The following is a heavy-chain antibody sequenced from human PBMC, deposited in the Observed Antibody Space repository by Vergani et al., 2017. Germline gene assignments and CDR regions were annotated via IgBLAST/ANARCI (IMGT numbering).Heavy chain of an antibody. CDR2: IYPGDSDT. CDR3: ARGYCSSTSCYTAFNY. D-gene: IGHD2-2*02. J-gene: IGHJ4*02. Sequence: EVRLVQSRAEVKKPGESLKISCKGSGYSFTNYWIGCVRQMPGKGLEWMGIIYPGDSDTRYSPSFHGQVTISADRSISTAYLQWSSLKASDTAMYYCARGYCSSTSCYTAFNYWGQGTLVTVSS. CDR1: GYSFTNYW. V-gene: IGHV5-51*01.